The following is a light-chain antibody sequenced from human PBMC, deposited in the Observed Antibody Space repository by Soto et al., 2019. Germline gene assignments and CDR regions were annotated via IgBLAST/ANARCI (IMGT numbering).Light chain of an antibody. CDR3: QQYGGSTRT. CDR2: GAS. CDR1: QSVTSSY. V-gene: IGKV3-20*01. J-gene: IGKJ1*01. Sequence: ELVLTQSPGTLSLSPGERATLSCRASQSVTSSYLAWWQQKPGQAPRLLIYGASTRATGIPARFSGSGSGTDLTLTISRVEPEDVEVYDGQQYGGSTRTFGQGTKVDIK.